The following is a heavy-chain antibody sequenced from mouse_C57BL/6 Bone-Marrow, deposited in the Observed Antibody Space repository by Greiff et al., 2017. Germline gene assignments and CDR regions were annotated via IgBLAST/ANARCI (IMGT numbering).Heavy chain of an antibody. CDR1: GYTFTSYW. D-gene: IGHD2-12*01. CDR3: ERGRRGDY. V-gene: IGHV1-69*01. J-gene: IGHJ2*01. Sequence: VQLQQPGAELVMPGASVKLSCKASGYTFTSYWMHWVKQRPGQGLEWIGEIDPSDSYTNYNQKFKGKSTLTVDKSSSTAYMQLSSLTSEDSAVYYCERGRRGDYWGQGTTLTVSS. CDR2: IDPSDSYT.